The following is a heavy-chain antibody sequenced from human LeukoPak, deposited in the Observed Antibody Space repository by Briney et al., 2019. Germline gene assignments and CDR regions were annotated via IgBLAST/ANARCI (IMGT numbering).Heavy chain of an antibody. Sequence: ASVKVSCKASGYTFTGYYMHWVRQAPGQGLEWMGWINPHSGDTNFAQKFQGRVTMTRDTSISTAYMELSRLTSDDTAVYYCARDADFYLFDPWGQGTLVTVSS. D-gene: IGHD3-3*01. CDR2: INPHSGDT. CDR3: ARDADFYLFDP. V-gene: IGHV1-2*02. J-gene: IGHJ5*02. CDR1: GYTFTGYY.